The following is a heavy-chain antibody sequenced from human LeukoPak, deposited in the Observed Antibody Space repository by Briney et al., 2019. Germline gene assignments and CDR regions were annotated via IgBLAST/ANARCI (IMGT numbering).Heavy chain of an antibody. CDR1: GLTVNTNF. J-gene: IGHJ5*02. CDR2: IYPSGST. CDR3: AREVFSGGWFQFDP. Sequence: GGSLRLSCAASGLTVNTNFMSWVRQAPGKGLEWVSVIYPSGSTHYGDAVKGRFTISRDNFKSAVFLEMSSVTDEDTAVYYCAREVFSGGWFQFDPWGEGTLVTVSS. D-gene: IGHD6-19*01. V-gene: IGHV3-53*01.